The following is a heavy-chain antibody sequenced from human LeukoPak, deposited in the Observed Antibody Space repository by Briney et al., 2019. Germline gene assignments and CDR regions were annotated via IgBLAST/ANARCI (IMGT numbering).Heavy chain of an antibody. V-gene: IGHV3-74*01. J-gene: IGHJ6*02. CDR2: INSDGSIT. CDR1: GFTFTTYW. CDR3: ARGIAARGDYYYYYGIDV. Sequence: PGGSLRLSCAASGFTFTTYWMHWVRQAPGKGLVWVSHINSDGSITSYADSVKGRFTISRDNAKNTLYLQMNSLRAEDTAVYYCARGIAARGDYYYYYGIDVWGQGTTVTVSS. D-gene: IGHD6-6*01.